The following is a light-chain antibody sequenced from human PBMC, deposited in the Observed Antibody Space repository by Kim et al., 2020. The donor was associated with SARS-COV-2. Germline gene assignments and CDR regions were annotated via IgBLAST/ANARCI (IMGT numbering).Light chain of an antibody. CDR3: HQYGSSLRT. CDR1: QNINTNY. V-gene: IGKV3-20*01. CDR2: GAS. Sequence: PPGERATLSCRASQNINTNYVAWYQQKPGQAPRLVIYGASRRATDMPDRFSASGSGTEFTLTISRLEPEDFAVYYCHQYGSSLRTFGQGTKVDIK. J-gene: IGKJ1*01.